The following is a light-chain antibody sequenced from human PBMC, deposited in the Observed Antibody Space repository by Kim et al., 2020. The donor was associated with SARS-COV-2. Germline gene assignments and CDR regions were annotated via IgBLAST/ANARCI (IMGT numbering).Light chain of an antibody. CDR2: GSS. Sequence: EVLLTQSPGTLSVSPGERATLSCRASQSISSDLAWYQQKAGQGPRLLIYGSSTRATGVPARFSGSASGTEFSLTISSLQSEDFAVYYCQQYEYWPPTFGGGTKVDIK. J-gene: IGKJ4*01. CDR3: QQYEYWPPT. V-gene: IGKV3-15*01. CDR1: QSISSD.